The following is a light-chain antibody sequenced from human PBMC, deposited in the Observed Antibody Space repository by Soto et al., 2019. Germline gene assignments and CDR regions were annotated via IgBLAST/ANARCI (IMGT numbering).Light chain of an antibody. V-gene: IGKV3-20*01. J-gene: IGKJ4*01. CDR1: QSLSNIY. Sequence: EIVLTQAPGSLSLSPGERATLSFRASQSLSNIYLVWYQQKPGQAPRLVIYGASSRATGIPDRFSGNGSGTDFTPTTSRLLAEDFAVYYCQQYGSSPLTFGGGPKVDIK. CDR2: GAS. CDR3: QQYGSSPLT.